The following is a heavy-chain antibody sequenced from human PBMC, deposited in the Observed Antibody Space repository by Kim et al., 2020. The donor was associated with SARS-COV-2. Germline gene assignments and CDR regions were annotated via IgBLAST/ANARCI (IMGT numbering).Heavy chain of an antibody. J-gene: IGHJ5*02. CDR1: GDSVTTGYHY. CDR2: IYYSGTT. CDR3: ARGLGLDPFPLGP. D-gene: IGHD2-15*01. Sequence: SETLSLTCIVSGDSVTTGYHYWSWIRQHPGKGLEWIGYIYYSGTTYYLPSLKSRLTISLYTAKNQISLRLTSLTVADTAIYFCARGLGLDPFPLGPWGRG. V-gene: IGHV4-31*03.